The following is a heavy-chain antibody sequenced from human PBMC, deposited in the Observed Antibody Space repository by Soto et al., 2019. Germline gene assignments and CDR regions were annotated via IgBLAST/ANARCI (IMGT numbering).Heavy chain of an antibody. CDR1: GFTFSSYS. CDR2: ISSSSSYI. V-gene: IGHV3-21*01. Sequence: EVQLVESGGGLVKPGGSLRLSCAASGFTFSSYSMNWVRQAPGKGLEWVSSISSSSSYIYYADSVKGRFTISRDNAKNSLSLQMNSLRAEHTAVYYCARFQTGGSSAWFDPWGQGTLVTVSS. CDR3: ARFQTGGSSAWFDP. J-gene: IGHJ5*02. D-gene: IGHD6-6*01.